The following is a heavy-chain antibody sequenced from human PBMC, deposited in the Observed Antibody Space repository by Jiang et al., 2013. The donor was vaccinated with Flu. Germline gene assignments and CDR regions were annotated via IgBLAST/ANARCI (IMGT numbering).Heavy chain of an antibody. CDR1: GGSISSYY. D-gene: IGHD5-24*01. V-gene: IGHV4-59*01. CDR3: ARADRDANFDY. Sequence: PGLVKPSETLSLTCTVSGGSISSYYWSWIRQPPGKGLEWIGYIHYSGSTNYNPSLKSRVTISVDTSKNQFSLKLSSVTAADTAVYYCARADRDANFDYWGQGTLVTVSS. J-gene: IGHJ4*02. CDR2: IHYSGST.